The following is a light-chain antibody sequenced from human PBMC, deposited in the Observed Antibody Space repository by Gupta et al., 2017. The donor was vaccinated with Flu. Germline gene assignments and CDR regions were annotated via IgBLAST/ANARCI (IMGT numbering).Light chain of an antibody. Sequence: QSARTKPASMSGCPGQSITISCTGTSSDVGAYSHVSWYQQYPGKVPKHMIYEVKNRPSGVSNRFSGSKSGNTASLTISGLQTEDEAHYYCSSYTGVNTLVFGGGTRLTVL. CDR2: EVK. CDR3: SSYTGVNTLV. J-gene: IGLJ3*02. V-gene: IGLV2-14*01. CDR1: SSDVGAYSH.